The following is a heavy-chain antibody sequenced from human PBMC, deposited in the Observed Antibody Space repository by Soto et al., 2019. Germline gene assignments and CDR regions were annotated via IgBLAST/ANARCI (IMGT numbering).Heavy chain of an antibody. D-gene: IGHD5-12*01. CDR1: GYTFTGYY. Sequence: GASVKVSCKASGYTFTGYYMHWLRQAPGQGLEWMGWINPNSGGTNYAQKFQGWVTMTRDTSISTAYMELSRLRSDDTAVYYCARDSSGYEEDYFDYWGQGTLVTVSS. V-gene: IGHV1-2*04. J-gene: IGHJ4*02. CDR2: INPNSGGT. CDR3: ARDSSGYEEDYFDY.